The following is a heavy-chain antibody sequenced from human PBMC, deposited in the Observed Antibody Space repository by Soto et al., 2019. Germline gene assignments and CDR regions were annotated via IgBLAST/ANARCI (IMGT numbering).Heavy chain of an antibody. J-gene: IGHJ4*02. CDR3: ARRSSLSGSFDY. CDR1: GGSISSYY. CDR2: IYYSGRT. Sequence: SETLSLTCTVSGGSISSYYWNWIRQPPGKGLEWIGNIYYSGRTSYDPSLTSRITISVDTSKSQFSLKLSSVTAADTAVYYCARRSSLSGSFDYCGQGTPVTVSS. D-gene: IGHD2-15*01. V-gene: IGHV4-59*01.